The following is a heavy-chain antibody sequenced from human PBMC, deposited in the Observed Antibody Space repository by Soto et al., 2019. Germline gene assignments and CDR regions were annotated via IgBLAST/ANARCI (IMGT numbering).Heavy chain of an antibody. Sequence: ASVKVSCKASGYTFTSYGISWVRQAPGQGLERIGWISAYNGNTNYAQKLQGRVTMTTDTSTSTAYMELRSLRSDDTAVYYCARGGRGIVVAGNHIVGATVYYYYGMDVWGQGTTVTVSS. CDR1: GYTFTSYG. CDR3: ARGGRGIVVAGNHIVGATVYYYYGMDV. D-gene: IGHD1-26*01. J-gene: IGHJ6*02. V-gene: IGHV1-18*01. CDR2: ISAYNGNT.